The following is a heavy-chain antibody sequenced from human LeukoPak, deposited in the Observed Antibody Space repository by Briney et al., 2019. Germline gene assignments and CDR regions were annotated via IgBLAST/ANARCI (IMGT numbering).Heavy chain of an antibody. CDR1: GFTFSSYW. Sequence: GGSLRLSCGASGFTFSSYWMHWVRQAPGKGLVWVSRINSDWSSTSYADSVKGRFTISRDNAKNTLYLQMNSLRAEDTAVYYCARAPGGGASDNWGQGTLVTVSA. V-gene: IGHV3-74*01. CDR3: ARAPGGGASDN. J-gene: IGHJ4*02. CDR2: INSDWSST. D-gene: IGHD3-10*01.